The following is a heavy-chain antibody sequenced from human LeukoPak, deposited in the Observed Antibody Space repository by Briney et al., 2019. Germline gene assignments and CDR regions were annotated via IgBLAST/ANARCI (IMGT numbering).Heavy chain of an antibody. CDR1: GFAFSSFG. J-gene: IGHJ4*02. CDR3: AKNAATYYYDSSGYYDHFDY. V-gene: IGHV3-30*02. D-gene: IGHD3-22*01. CDR2: RRYDGTIK. Sequence: GGSLRLSCPTSGFAFSSFGMHWGRQAPGKGLEWVRFRRYDGTIKYYADSVKGRFTISRDNSKNTLYLQMNSLRADDTAVYYCAKNAATYYYDSSGYYDHFDYWGQGTLVTVSS.